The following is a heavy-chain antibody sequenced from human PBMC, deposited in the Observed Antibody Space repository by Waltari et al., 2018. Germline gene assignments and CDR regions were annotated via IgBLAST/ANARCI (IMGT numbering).Heavy chain of an antibody. V-gene: IGHV4-61*08. CDR2: IYGSSGST. Sequence: QVQLQESGPGLVKPSETLSPTCAVSGGSISGGYDWSWIRQPPGKGLEWIGYIYGSSGSTNYNPSLKNRVTISKDTSKNQFSLKLSSVTAADTAVYYCARLGWGSSDAFDFWGQGLRVTVSS. CDR3: ARLGWGSSDAFDF. D-gene: IGHD6-19*01. CDR1: GGSISGGYD. J-gene: IGHJ3*01.